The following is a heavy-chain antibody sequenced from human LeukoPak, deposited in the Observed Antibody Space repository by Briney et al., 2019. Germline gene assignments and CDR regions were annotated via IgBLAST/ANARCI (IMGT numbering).Heavy chain of an antibody. CDR2: FDPEDGET. D-gene: IGHD1-7*01. CDR1: GYTLTELP. V-gene: IGHV1-24*01. CDR3: ARDSTITGTTFADY. J-gene: IGHJ4*02. Sequence: ASVKVSCKVSGYTLTELPMHWVRQAPGKGLEWMGGFDPEDGETIYAQKFQGRVTMTRDTSISTAYMELSRLRSDDTAVYYCARDSTITGTTFADYWGQGTLVTVSS.